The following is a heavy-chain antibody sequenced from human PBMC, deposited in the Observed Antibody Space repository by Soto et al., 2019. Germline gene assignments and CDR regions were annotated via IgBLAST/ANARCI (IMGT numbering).Heavy chain of an antibody. Sequence: GGSLRLSCAASGFTFSSYGMHWVRQAPGKGLEWVAVIWYDGSNKYYADSVKGRFTISRDNSKNTLYLQMNSLRAEDTAVYYCARAYYDILTGYSYYYGMDVWGQGTTVTVSS. V-gene: IGHV3-33*01. J-gene: IGHJ6*02. CDR3: ARAYYDILTGYSYYYGMDV. D-gene: IGHD3-9*01. CDR1: GFTFSSYG. CDR2: IWYDGSNK.